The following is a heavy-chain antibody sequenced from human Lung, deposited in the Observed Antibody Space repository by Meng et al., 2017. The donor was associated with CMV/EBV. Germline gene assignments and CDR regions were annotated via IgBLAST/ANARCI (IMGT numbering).Heavy chain of an antibody. D-gene: IGHD3-22*01. Sequence: NWCRQSPRKGLEWMVEINHSVSTSYSTYLKRRVTISVDTSKKQFSLKLTSVTAADTAVYFGARCARQPELWGYFYDSSSYYYFDDWGQGTLVTVSS. J-gene: IGHJ4*02. V-gene: IGHV4-34*13. CDR3: ARCARQPELWGYFYDSSSYYYFDD. CDR2: INHSVST.